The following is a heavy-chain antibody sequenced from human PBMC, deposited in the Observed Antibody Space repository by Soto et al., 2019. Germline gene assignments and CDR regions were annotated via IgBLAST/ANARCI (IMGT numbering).Heavy chain of an antibody. CDR2: ISYDGSNK. V-gene: IGHV3-30-3*01. D-gene: IGHD2-2*01. CDR1: GFTFSSYA. Sequence: GGSLRLSCAASGFTFSSYAMHWVRQAPGKGLEWVAVISYDGSNKYYADSVKGRFTISRDNSKNTLYLQMNSLRAEDTAVYYCARDRRYCSSTSCFGYYYYGMDVWGQGTTVTVSS. CDR3: ARDRRYCSSTSCFGYYYYGMDV. J-gene: IGHJ6*02.